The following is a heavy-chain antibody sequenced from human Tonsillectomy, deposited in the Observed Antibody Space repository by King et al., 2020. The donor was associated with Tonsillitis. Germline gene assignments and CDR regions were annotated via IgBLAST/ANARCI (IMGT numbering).Heavy chain of an antibody. CDR2: ISSSSSYI. V-gene: IGHV3-21*01. D-gene: IGHD3-10*01. CDR3: ARVDGITIWT. Sequence: VQLVESGGGLVKPGGSLRLSCAASGFTFSSYSMNWVRQAPGKGLEWVSSISSSSSYIYYADSVKGRFTTSRDKAKNSLYLQMNSLRAEDTAVYYCARVDGITIWTWGQGTLVTVSS. J-gene: IGHJ4*02. CDR1: GFTFSSYS.